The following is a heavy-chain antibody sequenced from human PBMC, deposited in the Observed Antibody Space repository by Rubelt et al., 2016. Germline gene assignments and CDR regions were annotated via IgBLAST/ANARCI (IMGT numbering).Heavy chain of an antibody. CDR1: GFTFSNYW. Sequence: PGGSLRVSCAASGFTFSNYWMGWVRQAPGKGLEWVANIKEDGTEQYYLESGKGRFTISRDNAKDSLYLQMDTLRAEDTAVYYCAKVLVGTLLGAFDIWGQGTMVTVSS. V-gene: IGHV3-7*01. J-gene: IGHJ3*02. CDR2: IKEDGTEQ. D-gene: IGHD1-26*01. CDR3: AKVLVGTLLGAFDI.